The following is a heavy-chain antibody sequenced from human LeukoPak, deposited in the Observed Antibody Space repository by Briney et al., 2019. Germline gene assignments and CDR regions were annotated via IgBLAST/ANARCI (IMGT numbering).Heavy chain of an antibody. J-gene: IGHJ3*02. V-gene: IGHV3-23*01. CDR3: ANPYYDFWSGYYGAFDI. CDR2: ISGSGGST. D-gene: IGHD3-3*01. CDR1: GFTFSSYA. Sequence: GGSLRLSCAASGFTFSSYAMSWVRQAPGKGLEWVSAISGSGGSTYYADSVKGRFTISRDNSKNTQYLQMNSLRAEDTAVYYCANPYYDFWSGYYGAFDIWGQGTMVTVSS.